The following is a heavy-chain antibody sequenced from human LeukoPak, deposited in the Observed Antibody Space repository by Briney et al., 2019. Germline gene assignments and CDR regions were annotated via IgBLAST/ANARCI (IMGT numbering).Heavy chain of an antibody. J-gene: IGHJ4*02. Sequence: PWGSLRLSCAASGFTFNQYAVHWARQAPGKGLEWVAVISNDGITRIYANSVEGRFTISRDNSKNTLYLQLSSLRLEDTAVYYCVREGYSDSGGPFSGYFDYWGRGDLVTVSS. D-gene: IGHD3-22*01. CDR3: VREGYSDSGGPFSGYFDY. V-gene: IGHV3-30*04. CDR2: ISNDGITR. CDR1: GFTFNQYA.